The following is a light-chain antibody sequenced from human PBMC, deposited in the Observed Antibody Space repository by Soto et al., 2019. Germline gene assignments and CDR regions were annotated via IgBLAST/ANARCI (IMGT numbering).Light chain of an antibody. CDR2: AAF. Sequence: DIQMPQSPSSLSASVGDRVTITCRASQDISNYLAWYQQKPGRVPKLLIYAAFTLQSGVPSRFSGSGSGTDFTLTISSLQPEDFATYYCQKYNSAPWTVGQGTKVEIK. CDR3: QKYNSAPWT. CDR1: QDISNY. V-gene: IGKV1-27*01. J-gene: IGKJ1*01.